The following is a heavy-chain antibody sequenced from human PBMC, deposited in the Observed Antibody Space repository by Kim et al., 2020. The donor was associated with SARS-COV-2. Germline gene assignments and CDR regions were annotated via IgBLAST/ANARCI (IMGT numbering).Heavy chain of an antibody. J-gene: IGHJ6*02. V-gene: IGHV3-23*01. CDR2: ISGSGGST. CDR3: AKEMGGRVRFITMVRGPMDV. D-gene: IGHD3-10*01. CDR1: GFTFSSYA. Sequence: GGSLRLSCAASGFTFSSYAMSWVRQAPGKGLEWVSAISGSGGSTYYADSVKGRFTISRDNSKNTLYLQMNSLRAEDTAVYYCAKEMGGRVRFITMVRGPMDVWGQGTTVTVSS.